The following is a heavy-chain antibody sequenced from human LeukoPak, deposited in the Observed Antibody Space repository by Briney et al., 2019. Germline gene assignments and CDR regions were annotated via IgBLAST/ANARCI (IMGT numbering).Heavy chain of an antibody. Sequence: GGSLSLSCAASGFTFSSYAMSWVRQAPGKGLEWVSAISGSGGSTYYADSVKGRFTISRDNSKNTLYLQMNSLRAEDTAVYYCAERDSSGWYVGYFDYWGQGTLVIVSS. CDR2: ISGSGGST. CDR1: GFTFSSYA. CDR3: AERDSSGWYVGYFDY. V-gene: IGHV3-23*01. D-gene: IGHD6-19*01. J-gene: IGHJ4*02.